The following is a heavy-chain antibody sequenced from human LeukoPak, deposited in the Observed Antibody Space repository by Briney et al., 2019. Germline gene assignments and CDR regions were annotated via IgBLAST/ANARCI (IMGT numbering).Heavy chain of an antibody. V-gene: IGHV3-43*02. D-gene: IGHD3-10*01. CDR1: GFTFDDYT. J-gene: IGHJ3*02. Sequence: GGSLRLSCAASGFTFDDYTMHWVRQAPGKGLEWVSLISGDGGSTYYADSVKGRFTISRDNCKDSLYLQMNSLRTEDTALYYCAKDLSTSGKWAFDIWGQGTMVTVSS. CDR2: ISGDGGST. CDR3: AKDLSTSGKWAFDI.